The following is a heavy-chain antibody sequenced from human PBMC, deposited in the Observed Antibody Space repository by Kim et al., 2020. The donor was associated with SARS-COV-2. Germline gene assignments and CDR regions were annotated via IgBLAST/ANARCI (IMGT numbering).Heavy chain of an antibody. D-gene: IGHD2-2*01. CDR3: AKDPGDIYWSSTSCYAPHSYSGMDV. CDR2: ISYDGSNK. V-gene: IGHV3-30*18. Sequence: GGSLRLSCAASGFTFSSYGMHWVRQAPGKGLEWVAVISYDGSNKYYADSVKGRFTISRDNSENTLYLQMNSLRAEDTAVYYCAKDPGDIYWSSTSCYAPHSYSGMDVWGHRPTVTVSS. J-gene: IGHJ6*02. CDR1: GFTFSSYG.